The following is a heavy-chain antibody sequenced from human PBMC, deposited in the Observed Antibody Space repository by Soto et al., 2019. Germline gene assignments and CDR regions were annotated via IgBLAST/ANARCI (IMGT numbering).Heavy chain of an antibody. V-gene: IGHV3-23*01. D-gene: IGHD3-22*01. J-gene: IGHJ4*02. CDR3: AKESRPMIDLVVY. CDR2: ISGSGGIT. Sequence: EVQLLEYGGGLVQPGGSLRLSCAASGLTFSSYAMSWVRNPPGKGLEWVSTISGSGGITYYAYSVKARFTISRENSKNRLSLQINSLRAEDTDVYYCAKESRPMIDLVVYWGQGTMVTVFS. CDR1: GLTFSSYA.